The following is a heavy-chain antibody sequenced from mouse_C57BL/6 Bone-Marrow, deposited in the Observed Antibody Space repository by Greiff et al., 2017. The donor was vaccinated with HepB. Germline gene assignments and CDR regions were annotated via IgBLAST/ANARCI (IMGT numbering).Heavy chain of an antibody. CDR3: ARDGSSYGYWYFDV. Sequence: QVQLLQPGAELVKPGASVKMSCKASGYTFTSYWITWVKQRPGQGLEWIGDIYPGSGSTNYNEKFKSKATLTVDTSSSTAYMQLSSLTSEDSAVYYCARDGSSYGYWYFDVWGTGTTVTVSS. D-gene: IGHD1-1*01. V-gene: IGHV1-55*01. J-gene: IGHJ1*03. CDR2: IYPGSGST. CDR1: GYTFTSYW.